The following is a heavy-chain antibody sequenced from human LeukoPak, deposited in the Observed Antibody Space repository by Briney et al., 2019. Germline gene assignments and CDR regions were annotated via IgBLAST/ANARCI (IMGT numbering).Heavy chain of an antibody. CDR2: INRSGGT. Sequence: SETLSLTCAVYGGSFSGYSWNWIRQPPGKGLEWIGEINRSGGTNYNPAPERRVTISRETSKNQCSLKLSSVTAADTAVYYCARQKGLAVAGHYYFYYYMDVWGKGTTVTVSS. D-gene: IGHD6-19*01. CDR3: ARQKGLAVAGHYYFYYYMDV. V-gene: IGHV4-34*01. CDR1: GGSFSGYS. J-gene: IGHJ6*03.